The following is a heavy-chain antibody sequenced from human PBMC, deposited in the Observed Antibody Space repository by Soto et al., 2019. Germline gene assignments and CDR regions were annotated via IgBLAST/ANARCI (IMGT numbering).Heavy chain of an antibody. CDR2: INPNGGST. CDR3: ARGLGLGDC. D-gene: IGHD3-9*01. J-gene: IGHJ4*02. CDR1: GYTFSSYY. Sequence: QVQLVQSGAEVKKPGASVKVSCKASGYTFSSYYIHWVRQAPGQCLEWIGIINPNGGSTNDAQNFKGRLTATRDTSTATVYMDMSALTSDDTATYYCARGLGLGDCWGKGTLVTVSS. V-gene: IGHV1-46*01.